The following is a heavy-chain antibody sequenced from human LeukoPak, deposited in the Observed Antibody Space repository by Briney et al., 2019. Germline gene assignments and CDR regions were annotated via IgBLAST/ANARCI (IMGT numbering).Heavy chain of an antibody. CDR3: ARVTGYRIEDYFDY. J-gene: IGHJ4*02. Sequence: SETLSLTCTVSGGSISSYYWSWIRQPPGKGLEWIGYIYYSGSTNYDPSLKSRVTISVETSKNEFSLKLRSVTAADTAVYYCARVTGYRIEDYFDYWGQGTLVTVSS. D-gene: IGHD6-13*01. V-gene: IGHV4-59*01. CDR2: IYYSGST. CDR1: GGSISSYY.